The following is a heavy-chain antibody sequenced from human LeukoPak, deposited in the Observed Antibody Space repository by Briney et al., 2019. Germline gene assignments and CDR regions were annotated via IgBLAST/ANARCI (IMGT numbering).Heavy chain of an antibody. J-gene: IGHJ4*02. CDR2: IVVGSGNT. V-gene: IGHV1-58*01. Sequence: SVKVSCKASGFTFTSSAVQWVRQARGQRLEWIGWIVVGSGNTNYAQKFQERVTITRDMSTSTAYMELSSLRSEDTAVYYCAASGDSSGYFGVSVDYWGQGTLVTVSS. D-gene: IGHD3-22*01. CDR3: AASGDSSGYFGVSVDY. CDR1: GFTFTSSA.